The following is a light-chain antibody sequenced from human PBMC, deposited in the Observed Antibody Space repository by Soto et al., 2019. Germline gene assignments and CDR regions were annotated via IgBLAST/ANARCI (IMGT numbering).Light chain of an antibody. CDR2: GAS. J-gene: IGKJ5*01. CDR1: QSVSSSY. CDR3: QQYGSSPPIT. V-gene: IGKV3-20*01. Sequence: DIVLTQSPGTLSLSPGERATLSCRASQSVSSSYLAWYQQKPGQAPRLLIYGASSSATGIPDRFSGSGSGTDFTLTISRLEPEDFAVYYCQQYGSSPPITFGQGTRLEMK.